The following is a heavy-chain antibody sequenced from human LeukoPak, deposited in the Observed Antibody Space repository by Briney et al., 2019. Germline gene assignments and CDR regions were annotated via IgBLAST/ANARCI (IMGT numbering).Heavy chain of an antibody. V-gene: IGHV4-4*07. Sequence: PSETLSLTCTVSGGSISNYYWSWIRQPAGKGLEWIGRIYTSGSTNYNPSLKSRVTMSVDTSKNQFSLKLSSVTAADTAVYYCARSLAVADSPDFDSWGQGTLVTVSS. CDR2: IYTSGST. J-gene: IGHJ4*02. CDR1: GGSISNYY. CDR3: ARSLAVADSPDFDS. D-gene: IGHD6-13*01.